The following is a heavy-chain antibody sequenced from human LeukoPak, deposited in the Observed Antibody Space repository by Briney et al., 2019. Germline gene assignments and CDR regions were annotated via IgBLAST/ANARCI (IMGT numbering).Heavy chain of an antibody. J-gene: IGHJ3*02. CDR1: GGSISSYY. V-gene: IGHV4-4*07. D-gene: IGHD3-16*02. CDR2: IYTSGST. CDR3: ARRNDYVWGSYPRHAFDI. Sequence: SETLSLTCTVSGGSISSYYWSWIRQPPGKGLEWIGRIYTSGSTNYNPSLKSRVTISVDTSKNQFSLKLSSVTAADTAVYYCARRNDYVWGSYPRHAFDIWGQGTMVTVSS.